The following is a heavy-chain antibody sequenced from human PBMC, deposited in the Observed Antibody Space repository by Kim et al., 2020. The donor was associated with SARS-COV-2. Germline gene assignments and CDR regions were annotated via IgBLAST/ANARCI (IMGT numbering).Heavy chain of an antibody. D-gene: IGHD3-3*01. J-gene: IGHJ4*02. V-gene: IGHV3-23*01. Sequence: ADSVKGRFTVSRDNSKKTLYWQMNRLRDEDTAVYYCAKEEDEIGSGSYGYWGQGALVTVSS. CDR3: AKEEDEIGSGSYGY.